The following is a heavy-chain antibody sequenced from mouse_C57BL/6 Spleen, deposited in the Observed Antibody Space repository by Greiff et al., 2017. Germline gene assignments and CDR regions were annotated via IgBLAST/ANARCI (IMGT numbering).Heavy chain of an antibody. CDR1: GYTFTDYN. CDR2: INPNNGGT. D-gene: IGHD1-1*01. CDR3: ARGDYYGSSYETDYAMDY. V-gene: IGHV1-18*01. J-gene: IGHJ4*01. Sequence: VQLQQSGPELVKPGASVKIPCKASGYTFTDYNMDWVKQSHGKSLEWIGDINPNNGGTIYNQKFKGKATLTVDKSSSTAYMELRSLTSEDTAVYYCARGDYYGSSYETDYAMDYWGQGTSVTVSS.